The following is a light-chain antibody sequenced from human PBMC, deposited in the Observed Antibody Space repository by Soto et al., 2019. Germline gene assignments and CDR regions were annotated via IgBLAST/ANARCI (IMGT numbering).Light chain of an antibody. Sequence: DIPMTQSPSSLSASVGDRVTITCRASQSISRYLNWYQQKPGKAPKLLIYAASSLQSGVPSRFSGSGSGTDFTLIISSLQPEDSATYYCQQSYSTPRLFTFGQGTNLEI. CDR1: QSISRY. CDR3: QQSYSTPRLFT. J-gene: IGKJ2*01. CDR2: AAS. V-gene: IGKV1-39*01.